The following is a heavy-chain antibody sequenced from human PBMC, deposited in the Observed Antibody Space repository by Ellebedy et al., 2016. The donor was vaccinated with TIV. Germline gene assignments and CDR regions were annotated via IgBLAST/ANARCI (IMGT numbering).Heavy chain of an antibody. CDR2: INQDGSDK. CDR1: GFSFRSYW. J-gene: IGHJ3*02. Sequence: GESLKISCGASGFSFRSYWMTWVRQAPGKGLEWVANINQDGSDKYYVDSVKGRFTIARDNAKNSLFLQMISLRAEDTALYYCATDGSYGDYRSPTHAFEMWGQGTMVTVSS. V-gene: IGHV3-7*01. CDR3: ATDGSYGDYRSPTHAFEM. D-gene: IGHD4-17*01.